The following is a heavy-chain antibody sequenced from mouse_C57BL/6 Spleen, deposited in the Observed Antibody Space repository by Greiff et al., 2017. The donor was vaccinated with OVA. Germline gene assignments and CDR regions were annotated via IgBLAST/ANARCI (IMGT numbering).Heavy chain of an antibody. J-gene: IGHJ3*01. Sequence: EVKVVESGGGLVKPGGSLKLSCAASGFTFSSYAMSWVRQTPEKRLEWVATISDGGSYTYYPDNVKGRFTISRDNAKNNLYLQMSHLKSEDTAMYYCARDDSSFAYWGQGTLVTVSA. CDR3: ARDDSSFAY. CDR2: ISDGGSYT. V-gene: IGHV5-4*01. D-gene: IGHD2-12*01. CDR1: GFTFSSYA.